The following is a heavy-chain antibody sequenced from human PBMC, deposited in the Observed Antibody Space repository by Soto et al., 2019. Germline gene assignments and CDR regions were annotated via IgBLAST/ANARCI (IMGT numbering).Heavy chain of an antibody. Sequence: QITLKDSGPQLVKPTKNVTLTCTSSGFSLSTSAVGVGWIRQPPGKALEWLALIYWNEDKPYSPYLKSRRTIYKEPSQDQVVLTRNNMDSVDTATYYWAHHLLGYCSSSTCYDNTFDHWGQGTLVTVSS. CDR3: AHHLLGYCSSSTCYDNTFDH. CDR2: IYWNEDK. D-gene: IGHD2-2*03. CDR1: GFSLSTSAVG. V-gene: IGHV2-5*01. J-gene: IGHJ5*02.